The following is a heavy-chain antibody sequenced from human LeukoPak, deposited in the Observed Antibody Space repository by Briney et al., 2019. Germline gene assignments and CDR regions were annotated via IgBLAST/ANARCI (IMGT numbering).Heavy chain of an antibody. CDR3: ARGSCSSTTCYGGTYYMDV. J-gene: IGHJ6*03. V-gene: IGHV1-8*03. Sequence: ASVKVSCKASGYTFIRYDINWVRQATGQGLEWMGWMNPNSGNTGYAQKFQGRVTITKNTSISTAYMELSSLRSEDTAMYYCARGSCSSTTCYGGTYYMDVWGKGTTVTVSS. CDR1: GYTFIRYD. D-gene: IGHD2-2*01. CDR2: MNPNSGNT.